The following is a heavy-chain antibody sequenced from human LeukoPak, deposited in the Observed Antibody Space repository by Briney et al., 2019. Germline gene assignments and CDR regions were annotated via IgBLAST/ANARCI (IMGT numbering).Heavy chain of an antibody. CDR1: GFTFSSYG. CDR2: ISYDGSNK. V-gene: IGHV3-30*18. Sequence: PGRSLRLSCAASGFTFSSYGMHWVRQAPGKGLEWVAVISYDGSNKYYADSVKGRFTISRGNSKNTLYLQMNSLRAEDTAVYYCAKALYSSSWSPIWFDPWGQGTLVTVSS. D-gene: IGHD6-13*01. J-gene: IGHJ5*02. CDR3: AKALYSSSWSPIWFDP.